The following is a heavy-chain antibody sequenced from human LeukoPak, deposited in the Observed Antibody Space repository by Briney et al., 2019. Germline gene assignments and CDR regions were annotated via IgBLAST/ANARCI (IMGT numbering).Heavy chain of an antibody. Sequence: PSETLSLTCTVSGGSISSGSYYWSLIRQPPGKGLEWIGSIYYSGSTYYNPSLKSRVTISVDTSKNQFSLKLSSVTAADTAVYYCARDGRIARIAADWGQGTLVTVSS. V-gene: IGHV4-39*07. D-gene: IGHD6-6*01. CDR2: IYYSGST. CDR1: GGSISSGSYY. J-gene: IGHJ4*02. CDR3: ARDGRIARIAAD.